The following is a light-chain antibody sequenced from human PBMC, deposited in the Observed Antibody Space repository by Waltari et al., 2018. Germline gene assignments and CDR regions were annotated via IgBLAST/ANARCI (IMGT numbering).Light chain of an antibody. CDR1: QSVSSN. V-gene: IGKV3-15*01. J-gene: IGKJ1*01. CDR2: GAS. Sequence: IVMTQSPATLSVSPGERATLSCRASQSVSSNFAWYQQKPGQAPRLLIYGASTRATGIPARFSGSGSGTDFTLTISSLQSEDFAVYYCQQYNNWPPWTFGQGTKVEIK. CDR3: QQYNNWPPWT.